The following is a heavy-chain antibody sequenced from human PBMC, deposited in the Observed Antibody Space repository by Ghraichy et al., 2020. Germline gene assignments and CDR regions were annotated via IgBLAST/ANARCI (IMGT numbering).Heavy chain of an antibody. J-gene: IGHJ6*02. D-gene: IGHD4-11*01. CDR2: IYYSGST. V-gene: IGHV4-59*01. CDR1: GGSISSYY. Sequence: SETLSLTCTVSGGSISSYYWSWIRQPPGKGLEWIGYIYYSGSTNYNPSLKSRVTISVDTSKNQFSLKLSSVTAADTAVYYCARDTHAPADYSNPEPHYYYYYGMDVWGQGTTVTVSS. CDR3: ARDTHAPADYSNPEPHYYYYYGMDV.